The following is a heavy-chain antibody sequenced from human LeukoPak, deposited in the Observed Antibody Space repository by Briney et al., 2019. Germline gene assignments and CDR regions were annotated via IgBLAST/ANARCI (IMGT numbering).Heavy chain of an antibody. CDR1: RRPFSGYS. CDR3: ARGALYDKSYSYYYYYMVV. D-gene: IGHD3-9*01. V-gene: IGHV4-34*01. Sequence: SETLSLTCAVHRRPFSGYSWTWIRQSPGKGPEWIGEISHRGSANYSPSLKSRVTVSVDTAERQFSLNLRSVTAADTAVYYCARGALYDKSYSYYYYYMVVWGKGTTVTVSS. CDR2: ISHRGSA. J-gene: IGHJ6*03.